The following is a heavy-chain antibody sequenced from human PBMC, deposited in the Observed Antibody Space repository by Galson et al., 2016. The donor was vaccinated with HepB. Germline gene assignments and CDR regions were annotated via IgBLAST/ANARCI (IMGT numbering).Heavy chain of an antibody. D-gene: IGHD3-10*01. CDR2: VSSNGGST. Sequence: SLRLSCAASEFTFSSYAMHWVRQAPGKGLEYVSAVSSNGGSTYYADSVKGRFTISRDNSKNTLYLQMNSLRAEDTAVYYCARDEIWFGEQYALDIWGQGTMVTVSS. J-gene: IGHJ3*02. CDR1: EFTFSSYA. V-gene: IGHV3-64*04. CDR3: ARDEIWFGEQYALDI.